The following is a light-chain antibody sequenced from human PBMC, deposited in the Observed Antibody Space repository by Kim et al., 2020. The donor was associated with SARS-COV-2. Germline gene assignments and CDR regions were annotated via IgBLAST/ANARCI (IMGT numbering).Light chain of an antibody. J-gene: IGKJ2*01. Sequence: ISRSLAWYQQKPGKAPQVLISGASTLRSGVPSRFSGRGSGTEFTLTINNLQPGDIATYYCQQGNDLPYTFGQGTKLEI. CDR1: ISRS. CDR2: GAS. V-gene: IGKV1D-12*01. CDR3: QQGNDLPYT.